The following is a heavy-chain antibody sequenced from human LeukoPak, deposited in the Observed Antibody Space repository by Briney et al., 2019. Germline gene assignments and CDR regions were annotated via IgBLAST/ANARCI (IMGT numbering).Heavy chain of an antibody. Sequence: SETLSLTCTVSGGSISSGGYYWSWIRQHPGTGLEWIGYIYYSGSTYYNPSLKSRVTISVDTSKNQFSLKLSSVTAADTAVYYCAREPCSSTSCYYNWFDPWGRGTLVTVSS. CDR2: IYYSGST. CDR1: GGSISSGGYY. CDR3: AREPCSSTSCYYNWFDP. V-gene: IGHV4-31*03. J-gene: IGHJ5*02. D-gene: IGHD2-2*01.